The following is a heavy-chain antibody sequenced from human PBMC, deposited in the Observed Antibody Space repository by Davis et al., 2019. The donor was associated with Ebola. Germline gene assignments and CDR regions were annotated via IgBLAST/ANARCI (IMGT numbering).Heavy chain of an antibody. J-gene: IGHJ4*02. CDR2: INQDGSDQ. Sequence: GGSLRLSCAASGFRSSSYWLSWVRQAPGKGLEWVANINQDGSDQQYVGSVKGRYTVSRDNAKNSLYLQLNSLRAEDTAMYYCSRLRRAEAENYGGQGTLVTVSS. CDR1: GFRSSSYW. D-gene: IGHD1-14*01. V-gene: IGHV3-7*03. CDR3: SRLRRAEAENY.